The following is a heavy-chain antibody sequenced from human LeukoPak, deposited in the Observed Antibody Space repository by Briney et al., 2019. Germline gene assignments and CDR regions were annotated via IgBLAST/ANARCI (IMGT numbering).Heavy chain of an antibody. CDR1: GYSISSGYY. J-gene: IGHJ4*02. CDR2: IYHSGST. Sequence: SETLSLTCTVSGYSISSGYYWGWIRQPPGKGLEWIGSIYHSGSTYYNPSLKSRVTISVDTSKNQFSLKLSSVTAADTAVYYCARHQYGDSSGYLYWGQGTLVTVSS. D-gene: IGHD3-22*01. CDR3: ARHQYGDSSGYLY. V-gene: IGHV4-38-2*02.